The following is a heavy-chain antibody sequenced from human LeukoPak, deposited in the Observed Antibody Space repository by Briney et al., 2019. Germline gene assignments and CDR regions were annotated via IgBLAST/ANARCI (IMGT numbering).Heavy chain of an antibody. CDR2: ISSSSSYI. J-gene: IGHJ3*02. V-gene: IGHV3-21*01. CDR3: ASDRDSFDM. Sequence: PGGSLRLSCAASGFTFSSYSMNWVRQAPGKGLEWVSSISSSSSYIYYADSVKGRSTISRDNAKNSLYLQMNSLRAEDTAVYYCASDRDSFDMWGQGTMVTVSS. CDR1: GFTFSSYS.